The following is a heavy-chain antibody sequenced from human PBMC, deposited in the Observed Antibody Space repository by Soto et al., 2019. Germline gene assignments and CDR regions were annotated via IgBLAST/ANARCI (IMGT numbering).Heavy chain of an antibody. J-gene: IGHJ4*02. D-gene: IGHD5-18*01. Sequence: VQLLESGGGLVQPGGSLRLSCAASGFTFSSYAISWVRQAPGQGLEWMGGIIPIFGTANYAQKFQGRVTITADESTSTAYMALSSLRSEDTAVYYCARVRDTAMVLDYWGQGTLVTVSS. V-gene: IGHV1-69*01. CDR1: GFTFSSYA. CDR3: ARVRDTAMVLDY. CDR2: IIPIFGTA.